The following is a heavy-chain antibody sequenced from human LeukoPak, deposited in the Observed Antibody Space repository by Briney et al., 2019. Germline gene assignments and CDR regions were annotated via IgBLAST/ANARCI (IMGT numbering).Heavy chain of an antibody. Sequence: GGSLRLSCAASGFTVSTNYMAWVRQAPGKGLEWVSVMYSGGSTYYADSVKGRFTLSRDNSKNTLYLQMNSLRAEDTAVYYCARELNIETTTQYYFDYWGQGTLVTVSS. CDR1: GFTVSTNY. V-gene: IGHV3-66*01. D-gene: IGHD5-12*01. J-gene: IGHJ4*02. CDR3: ARELNIETTTQYYFDY. CDR2: MYSGGST.